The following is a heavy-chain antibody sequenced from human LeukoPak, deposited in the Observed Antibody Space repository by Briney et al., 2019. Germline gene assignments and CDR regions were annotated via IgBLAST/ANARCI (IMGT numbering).Heavy chain of an antibody. CDR1: GFTVSSNY. V-gene: IGHV3-66*01. CDR3: ARGGEDY. Sequence: PGGSLRLSCAVSGFTVSSNYMSWVRQAPGKGLEWVSVIYTGGSTYYTDSVKGRFTISRDNSKNTLYLQMNSLRAEDTAVYYCARGGEDYWGQGTLVTVSS. CDR2: IYTGGST. J-gene: IGHJ4*02. D-gene: IGHD2-21*01.